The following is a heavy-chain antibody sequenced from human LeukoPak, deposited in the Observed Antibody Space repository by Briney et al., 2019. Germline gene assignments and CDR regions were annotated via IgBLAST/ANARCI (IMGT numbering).Heavy chain of an antibody. J-gene: IGHJ4*02. CDR2: INHSGST. D-gene: IGHD3-10*01. Sequence: PSETLSLTCTVSGGSISSSSYYWSWIRQPPGKGLEWIGEINHSGSTNYNPSLKSRVTISVDTSKNQFSLKLSSVTAADTAVYYCARSRITMVRGVIIRGNFDYWGQGTLVTVSS. CDR1: GGSISSSSYY. V-gene: IGHV4-39*07. CDR3: ARSRITMVRGVIIRGNFDY.